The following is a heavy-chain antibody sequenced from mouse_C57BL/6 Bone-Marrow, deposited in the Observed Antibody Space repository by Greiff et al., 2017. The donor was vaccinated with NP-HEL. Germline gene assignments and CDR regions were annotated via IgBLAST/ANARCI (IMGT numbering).Heavy chain of an antibody. CDR1: GYTFTDYN. CDR2: INPNNGGT. D-gene: IGHD3-2*02. CDR3: AVTAQALFAY. Sequence: VQLQQSGPELVKPGASVKIPCKASGYTFTDYNMDWVKQSHGKSLEWIGDINPNNGGTIYNQKFKGKATLTVDKSSSTAYMELRSLTSEDTAVYYCAVTAQALFAYWGQGTLVTVSA. J-gene: IGHJ3*01. V-gene: IGHV1-18*01.